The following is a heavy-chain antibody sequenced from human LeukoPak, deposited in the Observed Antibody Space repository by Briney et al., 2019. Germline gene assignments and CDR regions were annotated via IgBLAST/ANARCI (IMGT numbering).Heavy chain of an antibody. CDR1: GFTFSSYS. J-gene: IGHJ2*01. D-gene: IGHD6-19*01. V-gene: IGHV3-21*01. Sequence: GGSLRLSCAASGFTFSSYSMNWVRQAPGKGLEWVSSISSSSSRIYYADSVKGRFTISRDNAKNSLYLQMNSLRAEDTAVYYCARGVGAVAGNNYWYFDLWGRGTLVTVSS. CDR2: ISSSSSRI. CDR3: ARGVGAVAGNNYWYFDL.